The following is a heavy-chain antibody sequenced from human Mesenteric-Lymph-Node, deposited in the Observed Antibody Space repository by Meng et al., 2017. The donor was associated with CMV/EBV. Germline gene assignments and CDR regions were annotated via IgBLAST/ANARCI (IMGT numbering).Heavy chain of an antibody. Sequence: ESLKISCAASGFTFSNSDMNWVRQPPGKGLEWIGSIYYSGSTYYNPSLKSRVTISVDTSKNQFSLKLSSVTAADTAVYYCARGQGYYFDYWGQGTLVTVSS. CDR3: ARGQGYYFDY. CDR1: GFTFSNSD. J-gene: IGHJ4*02. CDR2: IYYSGST. V-gene: IGHV4-39*01.